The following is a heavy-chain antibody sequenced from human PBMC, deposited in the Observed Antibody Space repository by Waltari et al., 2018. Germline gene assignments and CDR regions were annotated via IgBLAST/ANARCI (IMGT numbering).Heavy chain of an antibody. CDR2: IYYSGST. J-gene: IGHJ4*02. Sequence: QLQLQESGPGLVKPSETLSLTCTVSGGSISSSSYYWGWIRQPPGKGLEWIGSIYYSGSTYYNPSLKSRVTISVDTSKNQFSLKLSSVTAADTAVYYCARVVGIAVPLLDYWGQGTLVTVSS. D-gene: IGHD6-19*01. CDR3: ARVVGIAVPLLDY. CDR1: GGSISSSSYY. V-gene: IGHV4-39*07.